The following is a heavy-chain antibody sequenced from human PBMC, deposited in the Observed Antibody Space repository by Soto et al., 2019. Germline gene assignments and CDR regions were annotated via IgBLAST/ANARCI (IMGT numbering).Heavy chain of an antibody. CDR1: GFTFSSYG. CDR2: IWYDGSNK. D-gene: IGHD1-26*01. Sequence: GGSLRLSCAASGFTFSSYGMHWVRQAPGKGLEWVAVIWYDGSNKYYADSVKGRFTISRDNSKNTLYLQMNSLRAEDTAVYYCARDFPQWELLRGPSDYWGQGTLVTVSS. CDR3: ARDFPQWELLRGPSDY. V-gene: IGHV3-33*01. J-gene: IGHJ4*02.